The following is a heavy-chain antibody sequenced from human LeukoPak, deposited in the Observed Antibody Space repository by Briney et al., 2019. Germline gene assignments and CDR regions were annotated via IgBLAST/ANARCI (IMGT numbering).Heavy chain of an antibody. CDR1: GYIFTSYW. CDR2: IDPSDSYT. CDR3: ARRLYSGDEAYDY. J-gene: IGHJ4*02. Sequence: GESLKISCKGSGYIFTSYWINWVRQTPGKGLEWMGRIDPSDSYTKYSPSFQVHVTISADKSISTAYLQWSSLKASDTAMCYCARRLYSGDEAYDYWGQGTLVTVSS. D-gene: IGHD5-12*01. V-gene: IGHV5-10-1*01.